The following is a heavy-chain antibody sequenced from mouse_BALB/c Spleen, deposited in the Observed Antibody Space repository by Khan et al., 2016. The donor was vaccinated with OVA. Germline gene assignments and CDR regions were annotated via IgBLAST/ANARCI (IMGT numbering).Heavy chain of an antibody. D-gene: IGHD2-3*01. CDR1: GYSITSDYA. Sequence: EVQLQESGPGLVKPSQSLSLTCTVTGYSITSDYAWNWIRQFPGNKLEWMGYISYSGSTNYNPALKSRISITRDTSKNQFFLQLNSVTTEDTATSDCARDGYRYSYAIDYWGQGTAVTVSS. V-gene: IGHV3-2*02. CDR2: ISYSGST. J-gene: IGHJ4*01. CDR3: ARDGYRYSYAIDY.